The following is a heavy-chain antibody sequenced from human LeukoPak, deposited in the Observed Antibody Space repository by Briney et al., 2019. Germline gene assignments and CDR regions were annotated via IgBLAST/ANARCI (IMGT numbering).Heavy chain of an antibody. CDR1: GGSISSSLYY. V-gene: IGHV4-61*02. CDR2: IYTSGST. D-gene: IGHD2-2*01. Sequence: SETLSLTCTVSGGSISSSLYYWSWIRQPAGKGLEWIGRIYTSGSTNYNPSLKSRVTISVDTSKNQFSLKLSSVTAADTAVYYCAAHCSSTSCYRSPNMDVWGKGTTVTVSS. J-gene: IGHJ6*03. CDR3: AAHCSSTSCYRSPNMDV.